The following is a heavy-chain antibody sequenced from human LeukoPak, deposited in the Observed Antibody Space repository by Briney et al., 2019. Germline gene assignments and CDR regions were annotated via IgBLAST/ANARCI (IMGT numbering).Heavy chain of an antibody. V-gene: IGHV1-24*01. CDR2: FDPEDGET. CDR1: GYTLTELS. Sequence: ASVKASCKVSGYTLTELSMHWVRQAPGKGLEWMGGFDPEDGETIYAQKFQGRVTMTEDTSTDTAYMELSSLRSEDTAVYYCATDSSCVGDCYSLGYWGQGTLVTVSS. D-gene: IGHD2-21*02. CDR3: ATDSSCVGDCYSLGY. J-gene: IGHJ4*02.